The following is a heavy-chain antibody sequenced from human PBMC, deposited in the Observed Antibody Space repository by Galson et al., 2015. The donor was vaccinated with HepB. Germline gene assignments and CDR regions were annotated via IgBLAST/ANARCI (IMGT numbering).Heavy chain of an antibody. D-gene: IGHD1-20*01. CDR1: GYTFTSYY. J-gene: IGHJ6*02. CDR2: INPSGGST. V-gene: IGHV1-46*01. CDR3: ARGAASITGPTPGYYGMDV. Sequence: SVKVSCKASGYTFTSYYMHWVRQAPGQGLEWMGIINPSGGSTSYAQKFQGRVTMTRDTSTSTVYMELSSLRSEDTAVYYCARGAASITGPTPGYYGMDVWGQGTTVTVSS.